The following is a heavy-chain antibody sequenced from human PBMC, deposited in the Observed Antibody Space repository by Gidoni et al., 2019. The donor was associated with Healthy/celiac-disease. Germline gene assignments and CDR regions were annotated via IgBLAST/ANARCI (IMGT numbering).Heavy chain of an antibody. V-gene: IGHV4-39*01. CDR2: IYYSGST. CDR1: GGSISTSSYY. J-gene: IGHJ5*02. CDR3: ARSRYCSGGSCSRFDP. D-gene: IGHD2-15*01. Sequence: QLQLQESGPGLVKPSETLSLTCTVSGGSISTSSYYWGWIRQPPGKGLEWIGSIYYSGSTYYNPSLKSRVTISVDTSKNQFSLKLSSVTAADTAVYYCARSRYCSGGSCSRFDPWGQGTLVTVSS.